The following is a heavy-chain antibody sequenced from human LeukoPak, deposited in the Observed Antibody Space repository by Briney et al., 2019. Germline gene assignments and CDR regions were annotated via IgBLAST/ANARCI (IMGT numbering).Heavy chain of an antibody. Sequence: SETLSLTCTVSGGSISSSRYHWGWIRQPPGKGLEWIGSIYYSGTTFYNPSLKSRVTISVDTSKNQFSLKVSSVTAADTAVYYCATAYSYTSGGYDYWGQGTLVTVSS. CDR3: ATAYSYTSGGYDY. CDR2: IYYSGTT. CDR1: GGSISSSRYH. V-gene: IGHV4-39*01. D-gene: IGHD5-18*01. J-gene: IGHJ4*02.